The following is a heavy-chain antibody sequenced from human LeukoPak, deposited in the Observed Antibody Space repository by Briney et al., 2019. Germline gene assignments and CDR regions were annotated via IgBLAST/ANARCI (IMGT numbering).Heavy chain of an antibody. CDR2: MNPNSGNT. V-gene: IGHV1-8*02. CDR1: GYTFTTFD. Sequence: ASVKVSCKASGYTFTTFDINWVRQATGQGLEWMGWMNPNSGNTGYAQRFQGRVTMTRNTSISTAYMELSSLRSEGTAVYYCARGLLGFMRSDYSNYWDNWFDPWGQGTLVTVSS. J-gene: IGHJ5*02. CDR3: ARGLLGFMRSDYSNYWDNWFDP. D-gene: IGHD4-11*01.